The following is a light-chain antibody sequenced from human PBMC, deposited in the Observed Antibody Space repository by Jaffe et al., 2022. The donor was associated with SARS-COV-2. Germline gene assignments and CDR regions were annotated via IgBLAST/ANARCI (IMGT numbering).Light chain of an antibody. J-gene: IGLJ1*01. V-gene: IGLV1-51*02. CDR1: RYNIGDNY. CDR3: GTWDSSLSAEV. Sequence: QSVLTQPPSMSAAPGQKVTISCSGSRYNIGDNYVSWYQQVPGTAPKLLIYENNKRPSGIPDRFSGSKSGTSATLGITGLQTGDEADYYCGTWDSSLSAEVFGTGTKVTVL. CDR2: ENN.